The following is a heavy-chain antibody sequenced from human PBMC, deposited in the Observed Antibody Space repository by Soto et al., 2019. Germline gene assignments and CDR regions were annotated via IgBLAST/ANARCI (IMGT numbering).Heavy chain of an antibody. V-gene: IGHV4-34*01. CDR2: INHSGST. J-gene: IGHJ4*02. Sequence: SETLSLTCAGYGGSFSGYYWTWIRQPPGKGLEWIGEINHSGSTNYNPSLKSRVTISVDTSKNQFSLKLSSVTAADTAVYYCARDYGGIFAYWAQGTLVPVSA. CDR1: GGSFSGYY. D-gene: IGHD3-10*01. CDR3: ARDYGGIFAY.